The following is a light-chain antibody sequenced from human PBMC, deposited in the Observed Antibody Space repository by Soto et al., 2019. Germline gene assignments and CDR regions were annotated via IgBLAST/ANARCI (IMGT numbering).Light chain of an antibody. V-gene: IGLV1-51*02. CDR3: GTWDSSLSASHWV. Sequence: QSVLTQPPSVSAAPGQKVTISCSGSSSNIGNNYVSWYQQLPGTAPKLLIYENNKRPSGIPDRFSGSKSGTSATLGITGLQTEDEADYYCGTWDSSLSASHWVFGGGTKLTVL. CDR1: SSNIGNNY. CDR2: ENN. J-gene: IGLJ3*02.